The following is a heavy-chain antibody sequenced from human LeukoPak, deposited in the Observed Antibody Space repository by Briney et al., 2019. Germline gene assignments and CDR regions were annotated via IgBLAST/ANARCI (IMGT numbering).Heavy chain of an antibody. CDR3: ARDREWILGYRNYYMDV. D-gene: IGHD3-3*01. J-gene: IGHJ6*03. Sequence: ASVKVSCKASGYTFTSYGISRVRQAPGQGLEWMGWISAYNGNTNYAQKLQGRVTMTTDTSTSTAYMELRSLRSDDTAVYYCARDREWILGYRNYYMDVWGKGTTVTVSS. V-gene: IGHV1-18*01. CDR1: GYTFTSYG. CDR2: ISAYNGNT.